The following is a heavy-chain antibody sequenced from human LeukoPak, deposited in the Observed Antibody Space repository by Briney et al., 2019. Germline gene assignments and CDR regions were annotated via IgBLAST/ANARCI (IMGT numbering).Heavy chain of an antibody. Sequence: PGGSLRLSCAASGFTFDDYAMHWVRQAPGKGLERVSGISWNSGSIGYADSVKGRFTISRDNAKNSLYLQMNSLRAEDTALYYCAKDIAAAGKSGFDYWGQGTLVTVSS. CDR1: GFTFDDYA. V-gene: IGHV3-9*01. CDR2: ISWNSGSI. D-gene: IGHD6-13*01. CDR3: AKDIAAAGKSGFDY. J-gene: IGHJ4*02.